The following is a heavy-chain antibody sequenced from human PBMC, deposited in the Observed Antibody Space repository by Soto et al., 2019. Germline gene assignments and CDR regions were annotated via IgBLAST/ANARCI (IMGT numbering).Heavy chain of an antibody. CDR3: AKDSGSYYGYFDY. CDR2: ISGSGGST. D-gene: IGHD1-26*01. V-gene: IGHV3-23*01. J-gene: IGHJ4*02. Sequence: SLRLSCAASGFTFSSYAMSWVRQAPGKGLEWVSAISGSGGSTYYADSVKGRFTISRDNSKNTLYLQMNSLRAEDTAVYYCAKDSGSYYGYFDYWGQGTLVTVSS. CDR1: GFTFSSYA.